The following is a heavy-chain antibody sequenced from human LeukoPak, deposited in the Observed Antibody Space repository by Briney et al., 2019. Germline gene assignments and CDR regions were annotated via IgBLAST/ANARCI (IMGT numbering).Heavy chain of an antibody. CDR2: MSTSGGST. D-gene: IGHD3-3*01. V-gene: IGHV3-23*01. Sequence: GGSLRLSCAASGFTFGSYAMSWVRQAPGKGLEWVSTMSTSGGSTYYADSVKGRFTISRDNSKNTLFLHMNSLRAEDTAVYHCARAVDFWSGYPQPNWFDPWGQGTLVTVSS. CDR1: GFTFGSYA. J-gene: IGHJ5*02. CDR3: ARAVDFWSGYPQPNWFDP.